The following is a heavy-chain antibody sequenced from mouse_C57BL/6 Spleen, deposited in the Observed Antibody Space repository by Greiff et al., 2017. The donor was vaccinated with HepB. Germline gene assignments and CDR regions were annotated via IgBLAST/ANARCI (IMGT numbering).Heavy chain of an antibody. D-gene: IGHD1-1*01. J-gene: IGHJ4*01. V-gene: IGHV14-2*01. CDR2: IDPEDGET. Sequence: EVQLQQSGAELVKPGASVKLSCTASGFNIKDYYMHWVKQRTEQGLEWIGRIDPEDGETKYAPKFQGKATITADTSSNTAYLQLSSLTSEDTAVYYCAPWADGSSSYYAMDYWGQGTSVTVSS. CDR1: GFNIKDYY. CDR3: APWADGSSSYYAMDY.